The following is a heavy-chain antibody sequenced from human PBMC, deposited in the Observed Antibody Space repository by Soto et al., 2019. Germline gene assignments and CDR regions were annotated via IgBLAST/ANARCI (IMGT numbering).Heavy chain of an antibody. V-gene: IGHV4-34*01. CDR2: INHSGST. J-gene: IGHJ3*02. D-gene: IGHD3-16*02. CDR3: ARGTVVYDYIWGSYRSPDQRPKRAFDI. CDR1: GGSFSGYY. Sequence: SETLSLTCAVYGGSFSGYYWSWIRQPPGKGLEWIGEINHSGSTNYNPSLKSRVTISVDTSKNQFSLKLSSVTAADTAVYYCARGTVVYDYIWGSYRSPDQRPKRAFDIWGQGTMVTVSS.